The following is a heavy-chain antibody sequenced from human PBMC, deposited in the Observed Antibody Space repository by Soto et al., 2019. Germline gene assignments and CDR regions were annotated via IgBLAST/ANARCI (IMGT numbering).Heavy chain of an antibody. J-gene: IGHJ3*02. V-gene: IGHV3-13*05. D-gene: IGHD1-26*01. CDR3: ARGGVGHAFDI. CDR2: ITVAGDP. CDR1: GFNFSSFD. Sequence: EVQLVESGGGLVQPGVSLRLSCAASGFNFSSFDMHWVRQATGKGLEWVSGITVAGDPYYPGSVKGRFTFSRENAKNSLYLQMDSLKDGDTAIYYCARGGVGHAFDIWGQGTMVTVSS.